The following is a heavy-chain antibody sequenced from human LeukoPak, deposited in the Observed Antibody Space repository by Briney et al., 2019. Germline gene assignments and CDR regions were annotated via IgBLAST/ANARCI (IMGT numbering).Heavy chain of an antibody. Sequence: GGSLRLSCVASGFTFSTYWMHWVRQTPGKGLVWVSRVSGDGSSISYADSVKGRFTISRDNARNTLYLQMNSLRAEDTAVYYCTRGRGGNFRFDYWGQGTLVTVSA. D-gene: IGHD4-23*01. CDR2: VSGDGSSI. J-gene: IGHJ4*02. CDR1: GFTFSTYW. V-gene: IGHV3-74*01. CDR3: TRGRGGNFRFDY.